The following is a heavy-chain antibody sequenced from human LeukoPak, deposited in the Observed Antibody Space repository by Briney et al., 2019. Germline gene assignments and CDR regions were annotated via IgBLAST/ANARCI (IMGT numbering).Heavy chain of an antibody. CDR2: ISDSGGST. V-gene: IGHV3-23*01. J-gene: IGHJ4*02. CDR3: ARDLSSGYYGSGSYFDY. CDR1: GFTFSSYV. D-gene: IGHD3-10*01. Sequence: GGSLRLSCAASGFTFSSYVMSWVRQAPGKGLEWVSAISDSGGSTHYADSVKGRFTISRDNAKNSLYLQMNSLRAEDTAVYYCARDLSSGYYGSGSYFDYWGQGTLVTVSS.